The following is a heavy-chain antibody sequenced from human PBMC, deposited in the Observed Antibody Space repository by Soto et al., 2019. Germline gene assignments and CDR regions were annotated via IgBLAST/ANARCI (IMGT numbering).Heavy chain of an antibody. V-gene: IGHV1-69*06. Sequence: QVQLVQSGAGVKKPGSSGKIPCKASGGTFSSYAISWGRQAPGKGLEGMGGIIPIFGTANQAQKFQGRVTITADKTTSTADMELSSMRSEDTAVYYCAIRSNAWGGRFDYWGQGTLVTVSS. D-gene: IGHD3-3*01. CDR2: IIPIFGTA. CDR3: AIRSNAWGGRFDY. CDR1: GGTFSSYA. J-gene: IGHJ4*02.